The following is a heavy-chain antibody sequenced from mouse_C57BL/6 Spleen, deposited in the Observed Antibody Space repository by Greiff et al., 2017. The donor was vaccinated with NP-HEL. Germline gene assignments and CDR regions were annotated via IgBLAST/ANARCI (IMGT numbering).Heavy chain of an antibody. CDR1: GYTFTNYW. V-gene: IGHV1-63*01. D-gene: IGHD2-4*01. CDR3: ARSNDYDVWLAY. J-gene: IGHJ3*01. Sequence: QVQLKQSGAELVRPGTSVKMSCKASGYTFTNYWIGWAKQRPGHGLEWIGDIYPGGGYTNYNEKFKGKATLTADKSSSTAYMQFSSLTSEDSAIYYCARSNDYDVWLAYWGQGTLVTVSA. CDR2: IYPGGGYT.